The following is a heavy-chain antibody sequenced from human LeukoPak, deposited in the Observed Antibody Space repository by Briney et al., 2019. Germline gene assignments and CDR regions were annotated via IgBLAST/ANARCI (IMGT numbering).Heavy chain of an antibody. CDR3: AREDDWNYEDY. D-gene: IGHD1-7*01. Sequence: PGGSLRLSCAASGFTFSSYWMSWVRQAPGKGLEWVANIKQDGSEKYYVNSVKGRFTISRDNAKNSLYLQMNSLRAGDTAIYFCAREDDWNYEDYWGQGTLVTVSS. V-gene: IGHV3-7*01. J-gene: IGHJ4*02. CDR2: IKQDGSEK. CDR1: GFTFSSYW.